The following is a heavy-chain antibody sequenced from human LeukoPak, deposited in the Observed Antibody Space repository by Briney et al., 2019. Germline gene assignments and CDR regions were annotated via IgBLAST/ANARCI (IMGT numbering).Heavy chain of an antibody. V-gene: IGHV3-21*01. CDR1: GFSFNIYS. D-gene: IGHD3-22*01. CDR3: AGKGYYASSGYLGYFQH. CDR2: ISSGSTYI. Sequence: GGSLRLSCAASGFSFNIYSMNWVRQAPGKGLEWVSYISSGSTYIYYADSVKGRFTISRDNGKNSLYLQMNSLRAEDTAVYYCAGKGYYASSGYLGYFQHWGQGTLVTVSS. J-gene: IGHJ1*01.